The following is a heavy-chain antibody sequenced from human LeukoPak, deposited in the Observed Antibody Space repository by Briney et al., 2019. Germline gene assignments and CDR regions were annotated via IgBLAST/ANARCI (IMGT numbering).Heavy chain of an antibody. CDR1: GFTFSSYA. V-gene: IGHV3-30*04. J-gene: IGHJ4*02. D-gene: IGHD6-19*01. Sequence: GRSLRLSCAASGFTFSSYAMHWVRQAPGKGLEWVAVISYDGSNKYYADSVKGRFTISRDNSKNTLFLQMNSLRAEDTAVYYCAKGGASGWLFDYWGQGTLVTVSS. CDR3: AKGGASGWLFDY. CDR2: ISYDGSNK.